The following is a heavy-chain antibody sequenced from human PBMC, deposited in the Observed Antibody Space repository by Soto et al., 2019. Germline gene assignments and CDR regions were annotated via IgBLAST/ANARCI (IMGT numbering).Heavy chain of an antibody. Sequence: SETLSLTCAVSGGSISSSNWWSWVRQPPGKGLEWIGEIYHSGSTNYNPSLKSRVTISVDKSKNQFSLKLSSVTAADTAVYYFERLQRYYYDSSGFESLGQGTLV. J-gene: IGHJ4*02. D-gene: IGHD3-22*01. CDR1: GGSISSSNW. V-gene: IGHV4-4*02. CDR3: ERLQRYYYDSSGFES. CDR2: IYHSGST.